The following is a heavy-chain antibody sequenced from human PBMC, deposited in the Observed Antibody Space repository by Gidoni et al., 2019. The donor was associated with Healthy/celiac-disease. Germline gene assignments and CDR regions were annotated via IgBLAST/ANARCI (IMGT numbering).Heavy chain of an antibody. CDR2: IIPILGIE. J-gene: IGHJ4*02. Sequence: QVQLVQSGAEVKTPGSSVKVSCKASGGTFSSYTISWVRQAPGQGLEWMGRIIPILGIENYAQKIQGRVTITADKSKSTAYMELSRLRSEDTAVYYCARADSKGYNWNDETYFDYWGQGTLVTVSS. V-gene: IGHV1-69*02. CDR1: GGTFSSYT. D-gene: IGHD1-1*01. CDR3: ARADSKGYNWNDETYFDY.